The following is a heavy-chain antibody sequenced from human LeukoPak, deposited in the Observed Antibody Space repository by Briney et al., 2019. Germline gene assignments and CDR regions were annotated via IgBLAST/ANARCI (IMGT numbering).Heavy chain of an antibody. J-gene: IGHJ4*02. V-gene: IGHV1-2*02. CDR3: AREKSGGSSWVCDY. CDR1: GYTFTGYY. D-gene: IGHD6-13*01. Sequence: ASVKVSCKASGYTFTGYYMHWVRQAPGQGLEWMGWINPNSGGTNYAQKFQGRVTMTRDTSISTAYMELSRLRSDDTAAYYCAREKSGGSSWVCDYWGQGTLVTVSS. CDR2: INPNSGGT.